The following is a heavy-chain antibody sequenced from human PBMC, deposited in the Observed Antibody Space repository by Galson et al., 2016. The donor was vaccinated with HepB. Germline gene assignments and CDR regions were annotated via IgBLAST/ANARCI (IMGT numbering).Heavy chain of an antibody. Sequence: SLRLSCATSGFTYSTYWMHWVRQTPGKGLVWVSLINSDGSDTIYADSVKGRFTISRDNAKNTLYLQMNSLRVEDTAVYYCARGRLPTSYQGLAYWGQGTLVTVSS. CDR3: ARGRLPTSYQGLAY. J-gene: IGHJ4*02. D-gene: IGHD2-15*01. CDR2: INSDGSDT. CDR1: GFTYSTYW. V-gene: IGHV3-74*01.